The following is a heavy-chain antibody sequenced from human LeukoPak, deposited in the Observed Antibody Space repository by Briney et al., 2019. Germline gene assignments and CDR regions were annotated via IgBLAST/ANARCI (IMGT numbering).Heavy chain of an antibody. CDR1: GGSITGYY. CDR2: IYSGGST. D-gene: IGHD5-24*01. J-gene: IGHJ6*02. V-gene: IGHV4-4*07. CDR3: ATGRDADSARGYYDMDV. Sequence: SETLSLTCTVSGGSITGYYWTWIRQPAGKGLEWIGRIYSGGSTNYNPPLKSRVTMSVDTSKNQFSLKLSSVTAADTAVYYCATGRDADSARGYYDMDVWGQGTTVTASS.